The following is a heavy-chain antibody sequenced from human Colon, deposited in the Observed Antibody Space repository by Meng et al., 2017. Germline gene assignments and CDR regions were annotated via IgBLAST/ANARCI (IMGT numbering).Heavy chain of an antibody. CDR1: GGSISSYY. CDR3: ARISPHRQLAEN. Sequence: SETLSLTCTVSGGSISSYYWSWIRQPPGKGLEWIGYIYYSGSTNYNPSLKSRVTISVDTSKNQFSLKPSSVTAADTAVYYCARISPHRQLAENWGQGTLVTVSS. J-gene: IGHJ4*02. D-gene: IGHD6-13*01. CDR2: IYYSGST. V-gene: IGHV4-59*01.